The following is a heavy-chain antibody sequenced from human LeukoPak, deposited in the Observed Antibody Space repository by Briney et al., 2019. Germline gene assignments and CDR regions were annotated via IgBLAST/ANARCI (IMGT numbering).Heavy chain of an antibody. CDR3: ARAWGNSSGWYYDAFDI. Sequence: GASVKVSCKASGYTFTSYGISWVRQAPGQGLEWMGWISAYNGNTNYAQKLQGRVTMTTDTSTSTAYMELRSLRSDDTAVYYCARAWGNSSGWYYDAFDIWGQGTMVTVSS. V-gene: IGHV1-18*01. CDR1: GYTFTSYG. CDR2: ISAYNGNT. D-gene: IGHD6-19*01. J-gene: IGHJ3*02.